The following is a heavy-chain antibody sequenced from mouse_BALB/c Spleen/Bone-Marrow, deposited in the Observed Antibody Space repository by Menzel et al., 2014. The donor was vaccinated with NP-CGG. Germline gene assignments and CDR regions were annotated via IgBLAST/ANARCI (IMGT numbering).Heavy chain of an antibody. CDR2: IRNKANGYTT. Sequence: EVMLVESGGGLVQPGGSLRLSCATSGFTFTDNYMTWVRQPPGKALEWLGFIRNKANGYTTEYSASVKGRFTISRDNSQSILYLQVNTLRAEGSATYYCARDSDWFAYWGQGSLVTVSA. J-gene: IGHJ3*01. V-gene: IGHV7-3*02. CDR3: ARDSDWFAY. CDR1: GFTFTDNY.